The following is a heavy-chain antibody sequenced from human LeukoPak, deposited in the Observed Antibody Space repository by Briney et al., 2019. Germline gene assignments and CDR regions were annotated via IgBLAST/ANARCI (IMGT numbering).Heavy chain of an antibody. CDR1: GFTFSSYA. CDR3: AKAPVTSCRGAYCYPFDS. V-gene: IGHV3-23*01. CDR2: ISGSGGST. J-gene: IGHJ4*02. Sequence: GGSLRLSCAASGFTFSSYAMSWVRQAPGTGPEWVSGISGSGGSTYYADSVKGRFTISRDNSKNTLYLQMNSLRAEDAAVYFCAKAPVTSCRGAYCYPFDSWGQGTLVTVSS. D-gene: IGHD2-21*01.